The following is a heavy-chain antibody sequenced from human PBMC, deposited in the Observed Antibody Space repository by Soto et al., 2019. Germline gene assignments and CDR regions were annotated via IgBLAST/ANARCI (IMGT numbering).Heavy chain of an antibody. V-gene: IGHV4-4*07. J-gene: IGHJ4*02. D-gene: IGHD5-18*01. CDR1: GGSISNYF. CDR3: ARGGIQLWFDF. Sequence: SETLSLTCSVSGGSISNYFWSWIRQPAGKGLEWIGRMSTSGSANYSPSLKSRVTMSVDTSKNQLSLNLSSVTAADTAVDYCARGGIQLWFDFWGQGTLVTVSS. CDR2: MSTSGSA.